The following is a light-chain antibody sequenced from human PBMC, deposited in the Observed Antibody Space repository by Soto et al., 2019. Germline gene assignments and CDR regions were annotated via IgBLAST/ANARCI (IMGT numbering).Light chain of an antibody. CDR2: AAS. CDR1: QSINSY. Sequence: EIVLTQSPATLSFFPGERATLSCRASQSINSYLAWYQQKPGQAPRLLMSAASNRATGIPARFSGSESGTDFTLTISSLEPEDFAVYYCQHRSKFGGGTKVEIK. J-gene: IGKJ4*02. V-gene: IGKV3-11*01. CDR3: QHRSK.